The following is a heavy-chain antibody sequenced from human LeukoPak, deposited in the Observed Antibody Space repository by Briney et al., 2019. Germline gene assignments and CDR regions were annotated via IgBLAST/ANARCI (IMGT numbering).Heavy chain of an antibody. CDR3: ARRFDR. CDR2: ISSSGSTI. J-gene: IGHJ4*02. Sequence: GGSLRLSCAVSGCTLSSYEMNWVRQAPGKGLEWVSYISSSGSTIYYADSVKGRFTISRDSAKNSLYLQMNSLRDEDTAVYYCARRFDRWGQGTLVTVSS. V-gene: IGHV3-48*03. CDR1: GCTLSSYE.